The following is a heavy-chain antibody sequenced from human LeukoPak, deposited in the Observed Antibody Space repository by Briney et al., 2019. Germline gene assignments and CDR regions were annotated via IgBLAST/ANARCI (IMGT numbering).Heavy chain of an antibody. V-gene: IGHV1-8*03. CDR1: GGTFSSYA. D-gene: IGHD3-22*01. CDR2: INTKSGMT. Sequence: GASVKVSCKASGGTFSSYAISWVRQAPGQGLEWMGWINTKSGMTGHAQKFQGRITITKDTSISTVYMELSSLSSEDTAVYFCAGVDGSVDYWGQGTLVTVSS. J-gene: IGHJ4*02. CDR3: AGVDGSVDY.